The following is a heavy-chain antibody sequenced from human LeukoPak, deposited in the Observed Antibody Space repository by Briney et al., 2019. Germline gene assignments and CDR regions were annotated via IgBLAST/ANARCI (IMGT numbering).Heavy chain of an antibody. Sequence: PSQTLSLTCTVSGGSISSGDYYWSWIRQPPGKGLEWIGYIYYSGSTYYNPSLKSRVTISVDTSENQFSLKLSSVTAADTAVYYCARDVREVTTFDYWGQGTLVTVSS. CDR2: IYYSGST. D-gene: IGHD4-17*01. CDR1: GGSISSGDYY. J-gene: IGHJ4*02. CDR3: ARDVREVTTFDY. V-gene: IGHV4-30-4*01.